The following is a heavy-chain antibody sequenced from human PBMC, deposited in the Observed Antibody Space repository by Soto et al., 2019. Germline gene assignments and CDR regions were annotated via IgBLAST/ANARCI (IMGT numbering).Heavy chain of an antibody. V-gene: IGHV1-69*01. Sequence: QVQLVQSGAEVKKPGSSVKVSCKASGGTFSSYAISWVRQAPGQGLEWMGGNIPIFGTANYAQKFQGRVTITADESTSTAYTELSILRSEDTAVYYCASDRDDSSGINGWFDPWGQGTLVTVSS. J-gene: IGHJ5*02. CDR2: NIPIFGTA. CDR3: ASDRDDSSGINGWFDP. D-gene: IGHD3-22*01. CDR1: GGTFSSYA.